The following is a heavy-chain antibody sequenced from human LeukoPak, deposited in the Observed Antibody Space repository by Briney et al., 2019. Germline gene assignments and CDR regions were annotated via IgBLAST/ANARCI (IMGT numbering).Heavy chain of an antibody. V-gene: IGHV3-30*02. J-gene: IGHJ4*02. CDR1: GFTIRTYA. Sequence: GGSLRLSCAASGFTIRTYAMHWVRQAPGKGLEWVAFIRSDGSNKYNEDSVKGRFTISRDNSRNTLDLQMSSLRAEDTAVYYCAKDPEYKCSSSGTFDLWGQGTLVTVSS. D-gene: IGHD6-6*01. CDR3: AKDPEYKCSSSGTFDL. CDR2: IRSDGSNK.